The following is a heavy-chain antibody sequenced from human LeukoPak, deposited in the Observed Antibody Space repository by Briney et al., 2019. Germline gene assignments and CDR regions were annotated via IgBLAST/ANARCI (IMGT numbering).Heavy chain of an antibody. CDR2: ISGSGGST. J-gene: IGHJ4*02. CDR3: AKQVVVVAAAPPSFDY. D-gene: IGHD2-15*01. Sequence: PGGSMTLSCAASGFTFSSCAMSWVRQAPGKGLEWVSAISGSGGSTYYANSVKGRFTISRDNSKNPLYLQMNSLRAEDTAVYYCAKQVVVVAAAPPSFDYWGQGTLVTVSS. CDR1: GFTFSSCA. V-gene: IGHV3-23*01.